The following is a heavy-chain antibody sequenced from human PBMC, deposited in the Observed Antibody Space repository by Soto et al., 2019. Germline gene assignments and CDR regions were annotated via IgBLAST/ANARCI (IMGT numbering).Heavy chain of an antibody. J-gene: IGHJ4*02. CDR2: ISSSSSYI. V-gene: IGHV3-21*01. CDR3: ASQRSSWYGRAFDY. Sequence: ESGGGLVKPGGSLRLSCAASGFTFSSYSMNWVRQAPGKGLEWVSSISSSSSYIYYADSVKGRFTISRDNAKNSLYLQMNSLRAEDTAVYYCASQRSSWYGRAFDYWGQGTLVTVSS. CDR1: GFTFSSYS. D-gene: IGHD6-13*01.